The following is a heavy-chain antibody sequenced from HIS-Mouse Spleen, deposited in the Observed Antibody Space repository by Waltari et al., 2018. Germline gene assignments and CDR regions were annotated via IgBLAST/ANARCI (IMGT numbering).Heavy chain of an antibody. V-gene: IGHV3-21*01. J-gene: IGHJ4*02. D-gene: IGHD6-6*01. CDR2: ISSSSSYI. CDR1: GFTFSSYS. Sequence: EVQLVESGGGLVKPGGSLRLSCAASGFTFSSYSMNWVRQAPGKGLEWVSSISSSSSYIYYADSVKGRFTISRDNAKNSLYLQMNSLRAEDTAVYYCARDDPSSSSVDYWGQGTLVTVSS. CDR3: ARDDPSSSSVDY.